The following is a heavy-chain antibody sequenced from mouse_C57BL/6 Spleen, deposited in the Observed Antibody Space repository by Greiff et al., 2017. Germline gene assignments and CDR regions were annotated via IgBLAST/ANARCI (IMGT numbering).Heavy chain of an antibody. Sequence: QVQLKQPGAELVKPGASVKMSCKASGYTFTSYWITWVKPRTGQGLEWIGDIYPGSGSTNYNEKFKSKATLTVDTSSSTAYMQLSSLTSEDSAVXYCARTYYYGSYYFDYWGQGTTLTVSS. CDR2: IYPGSGST. D-gene: IGHD1-1*01. CDR3: ARTYYYGSYYFDY. V-gene: IGHV1-55*01. J-gene: IGHJ2*01. CDR1: GYTFTSYW.